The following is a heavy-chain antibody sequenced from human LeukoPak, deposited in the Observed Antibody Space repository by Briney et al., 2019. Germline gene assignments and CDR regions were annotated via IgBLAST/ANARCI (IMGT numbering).Heavy chain of an antibody. CDR3: ARDHILTGYYKGEKYYGMDV. D-gene: IGHD3-9*01. CDR2: ISYDGSNK. J-gene: IGHJ6*02. V-gene: IGHV3-30-3*01. CDR1: GFTFSSYA. Sequence: PGGSLRLSCAASGFTFSSYAMHWVRQAPGKGLEWVAVISYDGSNKYYADSVKGRFTISRDNSKNTLYLQMNSLRAEDTAVYYCARDHILTGYYKGEKYYGMDVWGQGTTVTVSS.